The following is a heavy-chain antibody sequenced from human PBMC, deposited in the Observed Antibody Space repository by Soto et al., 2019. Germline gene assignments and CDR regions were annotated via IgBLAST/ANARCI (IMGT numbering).Heavy chain of an antibody. V-gene: IGHV3-21*01. CDR2: ISSSSSYI. J-gene: IGHJ6*01. CDR3: ASFSLVLGVVGFSSHGLDV. Sequence: WRRLEWVSSISSSSSYIYYADSVKGRFTISRDNAKNSLYLQMNSLRAEDTAVYYCASFSLVLGVVGFSSHGLDVWGHGSTVTVSS. D-gene: IGHD1-26*01.